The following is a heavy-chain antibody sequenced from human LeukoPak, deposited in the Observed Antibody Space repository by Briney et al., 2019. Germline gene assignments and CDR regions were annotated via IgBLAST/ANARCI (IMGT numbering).Heavy chain of an antibody. V-gene: IGHV3-7*01. CDR1: GFTFSSSW. J-gene: IGHJ4*02. CDR2: IKQDGSDK. D-gene: IGHD3-10*01. CDR3: ARHSSGSYYAY. Sequence: GGSLRLSCAASGFTFSSSWMSWVRQAPGKGLEWVAHIKQDGSDKYYLDSVKGRFTISRDNARNSLFLHLNSLRVEDTAMYYRARHSSGSYYAYWGQGTLVTVSS.